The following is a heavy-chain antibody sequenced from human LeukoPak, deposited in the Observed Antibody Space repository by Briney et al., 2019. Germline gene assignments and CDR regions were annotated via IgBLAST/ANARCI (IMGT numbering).Heavy chain of an antibody. D-gene: IGHD3-22*01. CDR2: INHSGST. J-gene: IGHJ4*02. Sequence: SETLSLTCAVYGGSFSGYYWSWIRQPPGKGLEWIGEINHSGSTNYNPSLKSRVTISVDTSKNQFSLKLSSVTAADTAVYYCARHPPVVSFDYWGQGTLVTVSS. CDR1: GGSFSGYY. V-gene: IGHV4-34*01. CDR3: ARHPPVVSFDY.